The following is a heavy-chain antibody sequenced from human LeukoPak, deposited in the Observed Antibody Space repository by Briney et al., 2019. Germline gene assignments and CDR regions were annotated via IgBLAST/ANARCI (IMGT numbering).Heavy chain of an antibody. CDR3: ASAVAGSEYYFDY. D-gene: IGHD6-19*01. Sequence: SETLSLTCTVSGYSISSGYYWGWIRQPPGKGLEWIGSIYHSGSTYYNPSLKSRVTISVDTSKNQFSLKLSSVTAADTAVYYCASAVAGSEYYFDYWGQGTLVTVSS. J-gene: IGHJ4*02. V-gene: IGHV4-38-2*02. CDR1: GYSISSGYY. CDR2: IYHSGST.